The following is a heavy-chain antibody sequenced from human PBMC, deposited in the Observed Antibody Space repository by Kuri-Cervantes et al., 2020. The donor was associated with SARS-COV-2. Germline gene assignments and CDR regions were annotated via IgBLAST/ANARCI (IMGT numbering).Heavy chain of an antibody. D-gene: IGHD2-2*01. CDR3: ARANVVVPAAMGFDP. CDR2: ISTSSAYI. V-gene: IGHV3-21*01. J-gene: IGHJ5*02. Sequence: GGSLRLSCAASGFTFSSYSMNWVRQAPGKGLEWVSYISTSSAYIYHGDSVKGRFIISRDNAKNSLYLQMNSLRAEDTAVYYCARANVVVPAAMGFDPWGQGTLVTVSS. CDR1: GFTFSSYS.